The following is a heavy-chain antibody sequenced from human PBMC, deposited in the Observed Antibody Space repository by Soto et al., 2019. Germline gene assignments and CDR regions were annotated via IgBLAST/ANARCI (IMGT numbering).Heavy chain of an antibody. CDR3: ATPYCSGGSCYSNYYGMDV. D-gene: IGHD2-15*01. CDR1: GFTFSRNA. Sequence: PGGSLRLSCAASGFTFSRNAMNWVRQAPGKGLEWVSAISGSGDSTYYADSVKGRFSISRDNSKNTLFLQMGSLRAEDTAVYYCATPYCSGGSCYSNYYGMDVWGQGTTVTVS. CDR2: ISGSGDST. J-gene: IGHJ6*02. V-gene: IGHV3-23*01.